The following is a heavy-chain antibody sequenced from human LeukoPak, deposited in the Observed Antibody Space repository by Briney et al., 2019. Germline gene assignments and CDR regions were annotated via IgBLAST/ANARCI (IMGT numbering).Heavy chain of an antibody. CDR2: IYSGGST. D-gene: IGHD2-2*01. V-gene: IGHV3-66*01. CDR1: GITVSDNY. CDR3: ARDSCSSPSCFDF. J-gene: IGHJ4*02. Sequence: GGSLRLSCAASGITVSDNYMSWVRLAPGKGLEWVSVIYSGGSTYYADSVKGRFTISRDNSKNTLYLQMNSLRAEDTAVYYCARDSCSSPSCFDFWGQGTLVTVSS.